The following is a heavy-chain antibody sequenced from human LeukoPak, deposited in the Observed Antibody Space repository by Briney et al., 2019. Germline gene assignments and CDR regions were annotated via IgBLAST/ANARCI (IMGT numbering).Heavy chain of an antibody. J-gene: IGHJ4*02. Sequence: GASVKVSCKVSGYTLTELSMHWVRQAPGKGLEWMGGFDPEDGETIYAQKFQGRVTMTEDTSTDTAYMELSSLRSEDTAVYYYATVLRDWGSSWYYFDYWGQGTLVTVSS. V-gene: IGHV1-24*01. D-gene: IGHD6-13*01. CDR3: ATVLRDWGSSWYYFDY. CDR1: GYTLTELS. CDR2: FDPEDGET.